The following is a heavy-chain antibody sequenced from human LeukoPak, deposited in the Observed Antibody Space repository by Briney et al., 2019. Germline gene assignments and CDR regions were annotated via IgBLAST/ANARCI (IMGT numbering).Heavy chain of an antibody. CDR2: IYSGGST. Sequence: GGSLRLSYAASGFTVSSNYMSWVRQAPGKGPEWVSVIYSGGSTYYADPVKGRFTIPRDNSKNTLYLQMNSLRAEDTAVYYCARDRGRYCSSTSCPHTYGMDVWGQGTTVTVSS. CDR1: GFTVSSNY. D-gene: IGHD2-2*01. V-gene: IGHV3-66*01. CDR3: ARDRGRYCSSTSCPHTYGMDV. J-gene: IGHJ6*02.